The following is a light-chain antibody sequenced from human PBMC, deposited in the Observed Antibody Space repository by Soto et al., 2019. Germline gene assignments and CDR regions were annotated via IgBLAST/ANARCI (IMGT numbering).Light chain of an antibody. J-gene: IGKJ2*01. CDR2: AAS. Sequence: DIQMTQSPSSLSASVGDRVTITCRASQSISSYLNWYQQKPGKAPKLLIYAASSLQSGVPSRFSGSGSGTDFTLTISSLPPEDFATYYCQQRYSTPPYTFGQGTKLDIK. CDR3: QQRYSTPPYT. V-gene: IGKV1-39*01. CDR1: QSISSY.